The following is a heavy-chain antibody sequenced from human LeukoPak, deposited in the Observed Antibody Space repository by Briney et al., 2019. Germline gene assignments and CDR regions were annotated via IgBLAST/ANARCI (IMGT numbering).Heavy chain of an antibody. V-gene: IGHV1-2*02. CDR3: ASSIAVAGTGFDY. Sequence: ASVKVSCKASGYTFTGYYMHWVRQAPGQGLEWMGWSNPNSGGTNYAQKFQGRDTMTRDTSISTAYMELSRLRSDDTAVYYCASSIAVAGTGFDYWGQGTLVTVSS. D-gene: IGHD6-19*01. CDR1: GYTFTGYY. J-gene: IGHJ4*02. CDR2: SNPNSGGT.